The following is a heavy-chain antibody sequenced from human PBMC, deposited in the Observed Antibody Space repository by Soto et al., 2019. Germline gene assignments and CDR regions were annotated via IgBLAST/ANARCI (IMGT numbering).Heavy chain of an antibody. V-gene: IGHV4-38-2*01. D-gene: IGHD3-22*01. CDR3: ARATYYSDSSGYSEEGWFDP. CDR2: IYHSGNI. J-gene: IGHJ5*02. Sequence: SETLSLTCGVSGYSIGSGYYWGWIRQPPGKGLEWIGGIYHSGNIYNNPSLKGRVTISVDTAKNQFSLKLSSVTAADTAVYYCARATYYSDSSGYSEEGWFDPWSQGTLVTVSS. CDR1: GYSIGSGYY.